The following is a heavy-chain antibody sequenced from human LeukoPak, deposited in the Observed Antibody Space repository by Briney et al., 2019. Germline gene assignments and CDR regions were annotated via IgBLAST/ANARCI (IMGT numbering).Heavy chain of an antibody. CDR2: IYYSGGT. CDR3: ARDPGYCTNGLCDY. J-gene: IGHJ4*02. V-gene: IGHV4-38-2*02. D-gene: IGHD2-8*01. Sequence: PSETLSLTCTVSGYSISSGYYWGWIRQPPGKGLEWIGSIYYSGGTYYNPSLKSRVTISVDTSKNQFPLKLSSVTAADTAVYYCARDPGYCTNGLCDYWGQGTLVTVSS. CDR1: GYSISSGYY.